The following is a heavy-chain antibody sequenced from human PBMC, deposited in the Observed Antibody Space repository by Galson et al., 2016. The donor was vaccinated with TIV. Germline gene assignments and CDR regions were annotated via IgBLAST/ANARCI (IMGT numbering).Heavy chain of an antibody. V-gene: IGHV3-30-3*01. J-gene: IGHJ6*03. CDR3: AKGPYNYYYMDV. CDR1: GLIFNDHV. CDR2: VSYEGSKQ. Sequence: SLRLSCPASGLIFNDHVMHWVRQAPGKGLVWVALVSYEGSKQLYAGSVQGRFTISRDNSKNMVFLQMYSLRPEDTAVYYCAKGPYNYYYMDVWGKGTTVTVSS.